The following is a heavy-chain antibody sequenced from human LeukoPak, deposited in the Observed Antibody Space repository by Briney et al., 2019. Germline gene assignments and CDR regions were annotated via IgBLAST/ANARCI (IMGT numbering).Heavy chain of an antibody. Sequence: GGSLRLSCAASGFTFSSYGMHWVRQAPGKGLEWVAVIWYDGSNKYYADSVKGRFTISRDNSKNTLYLQMNSLRAEDTAVYYCARDSGSHEIGYWGQGTLVTVSS. J-gene: IGHJ4*02. D-gene: IGHD1-26*01. CDR3: ARDSGSHEIGY. V-gene: IGHV3-33*01. CDR1: GFTFSSYG. CDR2: IWYDGSNK.